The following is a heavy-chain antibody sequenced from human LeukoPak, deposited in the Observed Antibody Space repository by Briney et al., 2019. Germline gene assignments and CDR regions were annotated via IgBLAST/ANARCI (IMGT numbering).Heavy chain of an antibody. CDR1: GFTFSSYS. CDR2: ISTSSSYI. Sequence: PGGSLRLSCAASGFTFSSYSMNWVRQAPGKGLEWVSSISTSSSYIYYADSVKGRFTISRDNAKNSLYLQMNSLRAEDTAVYYCSKEVENTSGWYPHFDYWGQGTLVTVSS. CDR3: SKEVENTSGWYPHFDY. D-gene: IGHD6-19*01. J-gene: IGHJ4*02. V-gene: IGHV3-21*01.